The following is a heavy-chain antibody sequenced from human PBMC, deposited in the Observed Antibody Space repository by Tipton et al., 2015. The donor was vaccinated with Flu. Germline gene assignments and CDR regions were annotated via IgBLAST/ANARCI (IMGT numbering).Heavy chain of an antibody. D-gene: IGHD3-3*01. Sequence: SLRLSCAASGFTFTTYTMSWVRQAPGRGLEWVSAISGSGDSTYYADSVKGRFTISRDNSKNTLFLQMNSLRAEDTAVYYCAREERYYDFWSGLGDAFDIWGQGTMVTVSS. CDR1: GFTFTTYT. CDR3: AREERYYDFWSGLGDAFDI. CDR2: ISGSGDST. V-gene: IGHV3-23*01. J-gene: IGHJ3*02.